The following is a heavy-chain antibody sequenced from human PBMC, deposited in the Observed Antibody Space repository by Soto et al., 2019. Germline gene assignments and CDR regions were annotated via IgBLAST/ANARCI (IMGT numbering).Heavy chain of an antibody. V-gene: IGHV4-31*03. J-gene: IGHJ4*02. CDR1: GGSISSGGYY. Sequence: SETLSLTCTVSGGSISSGGYYWSWIRQHPGKGLEWIGYIYYSGSTYYNPSLKSRVTISVDTSKNQFSLKLSSVTAADTAVYYCAREGSRIVGATTVDYWGQGTLVTVSS. D-gene: IGHD1-26*01. CDR3: AREGSRIVGATTVDY. CDR2: IYYSGST.